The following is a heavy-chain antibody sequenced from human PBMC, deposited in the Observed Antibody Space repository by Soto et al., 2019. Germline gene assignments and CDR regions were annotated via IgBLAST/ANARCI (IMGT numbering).Heavy chain of an antibody. V-gene: IGHV3-33*01. Sequence: QAQLVESGGGVVQPGRSLRLSCAASGFTFSNYGMHWVRQAPGKGLEWVAVIWYDGSEKYYADSVKGRFTISRDNSKNTLYLQMNSLRAEDTAVYYCARQSLGNIRLRGFDYWGQGALVTVSS. CDR3: ARQSLGNIRLRGFDY. CDR2: IWYDGSEK. CDR1: GFTFSNYG. J-gene: IGHJ4*02. D-gene: IGHD1-1*01.